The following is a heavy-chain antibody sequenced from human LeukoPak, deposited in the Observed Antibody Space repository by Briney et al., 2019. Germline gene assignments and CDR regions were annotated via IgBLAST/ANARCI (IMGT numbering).Heavy chain of an antibody. CDR3: ARESTDAPYSPFDY. Sequence: SETLSLTCSVSGASMSGYYWSWIRQPAGKGLEWIGRMYTSGSTKYNPSLKSRVTMSVDTSKNQFSLKLSSVTAADTAVYYCARESTDAPYSPFDYWGQGTLVTVSS. CDR1: GASMSGYY. CDR2: MYTSGST. V-gene: IGHV4-4*07. D-gene: IGHD2-21*01. J-gene: IGHJ4*02.